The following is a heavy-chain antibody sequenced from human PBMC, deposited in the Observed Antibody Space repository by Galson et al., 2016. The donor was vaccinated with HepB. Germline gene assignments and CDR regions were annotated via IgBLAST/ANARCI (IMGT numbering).Heavy chain of an antibody. CDR2: IYQTGTA. Sequence: SETLSLTCAVSGDSISNNYWWTWVRQFPGQGLEWIGEIYQTGTAHYNPSFTSRATISIDKSKNQFSLRLDSVTAADTAVYYCARGTLGTVATMAFDYWGQGTVVSVSS. D-gene: IGHD4/OR15-4a*01. J-gene: IGHJ4*02. CDR1: GDSISNNYW. CDR3: ARGTLGTVATMAFDY. V-gene: IGHV4-4*02.